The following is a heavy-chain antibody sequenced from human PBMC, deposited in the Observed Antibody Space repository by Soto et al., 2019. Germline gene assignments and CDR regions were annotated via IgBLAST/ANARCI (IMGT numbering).Heavy chain of an antibody. CDR2: MNPNSGNT. J-gene: IGHJ5*02. Sequence: QVQLVQSGAEVKKPGASVKVSCKASGYTFTSYDINWVRQATGQGLEWMGWMNPNSGNTGYAQMFQGRVTMTRNTSISTAYMELSSRRSEDTAVYYGARGNTVAGANWFDPWGQGTLVTVSS. CDR1: GYTFTSYD. D-gene: IGHD6-19*01. CDR3: ARGNTVAGANWFDP. V-gene: IGHV1-8*01.